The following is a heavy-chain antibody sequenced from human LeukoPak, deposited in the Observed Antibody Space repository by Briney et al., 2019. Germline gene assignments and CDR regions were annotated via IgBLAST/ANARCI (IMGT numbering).Heavy chain of an antibody. CDR3: ARIAVAGTYAFDI. CDR2: ISSSSSYI. D-gene: IGHD6-19*01. J-gene: IGHJ3*02. CDR1: GFTFSGYS. Sequence: PGGSLRLSCAASGFTFSGYSMNWVRQAPGKGLEWVSSISSSSSYIYYADSVKGRFTISRDNAKNSLYLQVNSLRAEDTAVYYCARIAVAGTYAFDIWGQGTMVTVSS. V-gene: IGHV3-21*01.